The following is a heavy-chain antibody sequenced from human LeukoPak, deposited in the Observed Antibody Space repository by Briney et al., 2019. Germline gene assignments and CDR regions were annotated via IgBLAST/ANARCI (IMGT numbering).Heavy chain of an antibody. D-gene: IGHD1-26*01. Sequence: GESLKISCKGFGYSFTSYWIGLVRQMPGKGLGWVGIFYPGDSDTRYRPSFQGQVTISHDKSISTAYLQWSSLKASDTAMYYCARLDAMIVGADYWGQGTLVTVSS. CDR3: ARLDAMIVGADY. V-gene: IGHV5-51*01. CDR2: FYPGDSDT. J-gene: IGHJ4*02. CDR1: GYSFTSYW.